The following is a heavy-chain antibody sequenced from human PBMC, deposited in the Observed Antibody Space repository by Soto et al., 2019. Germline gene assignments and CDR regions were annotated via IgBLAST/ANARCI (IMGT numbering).Heavy chain of an antibody. CDR2: IILPFGTP. D-gene: IGHD3-22*01. CDR1: GTTFSNFA. Sequence: QVRLVQSGAEVKKTESSVKVSCEASGTTFSNFAIGWVRQAPGQGLEWMGGIILPFGTPNYAQKFQGRVTIAAGESMTTVYMERRGLRSGDTAVYYCVRGPDYEGYFDYCGQGPLVTVSS. V-gene: IGHV1-69*12. CDR3: VRGPDYEGYFDY. J-gene: IGHJ4*02.